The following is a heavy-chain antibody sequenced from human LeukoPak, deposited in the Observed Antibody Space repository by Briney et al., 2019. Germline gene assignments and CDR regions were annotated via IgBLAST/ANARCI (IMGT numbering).Heavy chain of an antibody. CDR1: GFSFSSYA. D-gene: IGHD2-8*01. J-gene: IGHJ4*02. CDR2: ISSGGNTE. V-gene: IGHV3-48*03. CDR3: ARDTVNGPFVISLDY. Sequence: GGSLRLSCAASGFSFSSYAMNWVRQAPGEGLEWVSHISSGGNTEYYVDSVRGRFSMSGDNPKNLLFLQMNSLRADDTAVYYCARDTVNGPFVISLDYWGQGALVTVSS.